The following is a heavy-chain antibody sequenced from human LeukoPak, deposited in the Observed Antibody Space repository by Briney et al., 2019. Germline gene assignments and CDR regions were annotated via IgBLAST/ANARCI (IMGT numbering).Heavy chain of an antibody. V-gene: IGHV4-34*01. CDR2: INHSGST. Sequence: KPSETLSLTCAVYGGSFSGYYWSWIRQPPGKGREWIGEINHSGSTSYNPSLKSRVTISVDTSKNQFSLKLSSVTAADTAVYYCAGLLAAAGQGGIDYWGQGTLVTVSS. CDR3: AGLLAAAGQGGIDY. CDR1: GGSFSGYY. J-gene: IGHJ4*02. D-gene: IGHD6-13*01.